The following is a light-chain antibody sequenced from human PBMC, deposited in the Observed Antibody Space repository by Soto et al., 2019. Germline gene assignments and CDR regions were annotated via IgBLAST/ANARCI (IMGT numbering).Light chain of an antibody. J-gene: IGLJ3*02. V-gene: IGLV2-14*01. CDR2: DVS. CDR1: SSDVGDHDC. CDR3: SSHAAGSTLV. Sequence: QSALTQPASVSGSPGQSITISCTGTSSDVGDHDCVSWYQQHPGKAPKLVIYDVSNRPSGVSNRFSGSKSGNTASLTVSGLQAEDEADYYCSSHAAGSTLVFGGGTNVTVL.